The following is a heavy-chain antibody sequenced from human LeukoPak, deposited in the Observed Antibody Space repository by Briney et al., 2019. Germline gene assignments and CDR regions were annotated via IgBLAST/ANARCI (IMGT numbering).Heavy chain of an antibody. J-gene: IGHJ6*03. D-gene: IGHD6-19*01. CDR3: ARDSVAGASYYYMDV. Sequence: GASVKVSCKASGYTFTSYGISWVRQAPGQGLEWMGWINPNSGGTNYAQKFQGRVTMTRDTSISTAYMELSRLRSDDTAVYYCARDSVAGASYYYMDVWGKGTTVTVSS. CDR2: INPNSGGT. CDR1: GYTFTSYG. V-gene: IGHV1-2*02.